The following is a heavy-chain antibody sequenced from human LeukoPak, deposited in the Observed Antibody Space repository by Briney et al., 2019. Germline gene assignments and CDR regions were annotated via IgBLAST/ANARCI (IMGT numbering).Heavy chain of an antibody. CDR3: ARAFADYYGSGSYYLGAFDI. V-gene: IGHV3-74*01. CDR1: GFTFSSYW. J-gene: IGHJ3*02. CDR2: VNNDGSTT. D-gene: IGHD3-10*01. Sequence: GGSLRLSCAASGFTFSSYWMHWVRQAPGKGLVWVSRVNNDGSTTSYADSVRGRFTISRDNAKNSLYLQMNSLRAEDTALYYCARAFADYYGSGSYYLGAFDIWGQGTMVTVSS.